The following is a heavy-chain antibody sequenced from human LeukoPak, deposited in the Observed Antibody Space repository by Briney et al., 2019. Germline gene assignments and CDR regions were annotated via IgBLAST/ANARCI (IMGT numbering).Heavy chain of an antibody. CDR1: VYTSTSYY. J-gene: IGHJ4*02. Sequence: GASVKVSRKASVYTSTSYYMHWVRQAPGQGLEWMGIINPSGGSTSYAQKFQGRVTMTRDMSTSTVYMELSSLRSEDTAVYYCARIKWELLGPFDYWGQGTLVTVSS. D-gene: IGHD1-26*01. CDR2: INPSGGST. CDR3: ARIKWELLGPFDY. V-gene: IGHV1-46*01.